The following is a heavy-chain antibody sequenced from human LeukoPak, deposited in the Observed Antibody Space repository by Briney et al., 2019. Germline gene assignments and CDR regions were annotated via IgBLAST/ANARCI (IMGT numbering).Heavy chain of an antibody. D-gene: IGHD3-22*01. Sequence: SETLSLTCAVYGGSFSGYYWSWIRQPPGKGLEWIGEINHSGSTNYNPSLKSRVTISVDTSKNQFSLKLNSVTAADTAVYYCARRARYYYDSSGYYYDYWGQGTLATVSS. CDR3: ARRARYYYDSSGYYYDY. V-gene: IGHV4-34*01. CDR1: GGSFSGYY. J-gene: IGHJ4*02. CDR2: INHSGST.